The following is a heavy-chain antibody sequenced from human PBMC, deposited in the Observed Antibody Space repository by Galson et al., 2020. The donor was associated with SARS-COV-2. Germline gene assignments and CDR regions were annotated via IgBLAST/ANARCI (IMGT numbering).Heavy chain of an antibody. CDR2: ISVSGIST. CDR3: AKDNPRIAVLLNY. Sequence: GGSLRLSCVDPGFTFGNYAMSWVRQAPGKGLERVSVISVSGISTYHAYSVKSRFTISRDNSNNIVYLQLNSLRAEDTAVYYCAKDNPRIAVLLNYWGQGTLVTVSS. CDR1: GFTFGNYA. J-gene: IGHJ4*02. D-gene: IGHD6-19*01. V-gene: IGHV3-23*01.